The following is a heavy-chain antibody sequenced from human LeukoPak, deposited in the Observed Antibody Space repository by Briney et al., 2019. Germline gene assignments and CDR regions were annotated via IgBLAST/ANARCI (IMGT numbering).Heavy chain of an antibody. CDR3: ARPYCSGGSCSSPYFDY. D-gene: IGHD2-15*01. V-gene: IGHV4-34*01. CDR1: GGSFSGYY. CDR2: INHSGST. Sequence: MPSETLSLTCAVYGGSFSGYYWSWIRQPPGKGLEWIGEINHSGSTNYNPSLKSRVTISVDTSKNQFSLKLSSVTAADTAVYYCARPYCSGGSCSSPYFDYWGQGTPVTVSS. J-gene: IGHJ4*02.